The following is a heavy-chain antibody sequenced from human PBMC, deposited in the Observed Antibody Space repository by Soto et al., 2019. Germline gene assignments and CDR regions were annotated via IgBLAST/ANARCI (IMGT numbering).Heavy chain of an antibody. J-gene: IGHJ4*02. CDR3: AGDRGRFDY. CDR2: LSYDGSNK. CDR1: GFTFSSYA. Sequence: QVQLVESGGGVVQPGRSLRLSCAASGFTFSSYAMHWVRQAPGKGLEWVAVLSYDGSNKYYADSVKGRFTISRDNSKNTLYLQMNSLRAEDTAVYYCAGDRGRFDYWGQGTLVTVSS. V-gene: IGHV3-30-3*01.